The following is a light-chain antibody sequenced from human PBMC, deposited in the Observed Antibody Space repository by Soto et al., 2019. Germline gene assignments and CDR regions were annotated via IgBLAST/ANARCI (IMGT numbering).Light chain of an antibody. CDR3: CSYAGSDTDV. CDR2: GVN. CDR1: SSDVGGYNY. Sequence: QSALTQPRSVSGSPGKSVTISCTGTSSDVGGYNYVSWYQQHPGKAPKLMIYGVNKRPSGVPDRFSGSKSGNTASLTISGLQAEDEADYYCCSYAGSDTDVFGGGTKLTVL. V-gene: IGLV2-11*01. J-gene: IGLJ2*01.